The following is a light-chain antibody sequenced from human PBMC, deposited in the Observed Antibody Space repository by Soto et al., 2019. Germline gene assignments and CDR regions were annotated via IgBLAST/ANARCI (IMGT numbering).Light chain of an antibody. Sequence: DIVMTQAPDSLAVSLGERATINCKSSQSLLYSSNNKNYLAWYQQKPGQPPNLLISWASTRESGVPDRFTGSGSGKDFTLTIRNLQAEDVAVYYCQQYWTTPLTLGGGTKVQSK. CDR3: QQYWTTPLT. V-gene: IGKV4-1*01. CDR1: QSLLYSSNNKNY. J-gene: IGKJ4*01. CDR2: WAS.